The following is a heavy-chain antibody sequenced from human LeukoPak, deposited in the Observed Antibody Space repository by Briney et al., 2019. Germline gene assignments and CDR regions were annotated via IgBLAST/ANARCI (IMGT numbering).Heavy chain of an antibody. J-gene: IGHJ1*01. V-gene: IGHV1-69*05. CDR3: ARDPLSSVGATIGHFQH. CDR1: GGTFSSYA. D-gene: IGHD1-26*01. Sequence: SVKASCKASGGTFSSYAISWVRQAPGQGLEWMGGIIPIFGTANYAQKFQGRVTITTDESTSTAYMELSSLRSEDTAVYYCARDPLSSVGATIGHFQHWGQGTLVTVSS. CDR2: IIPIFGTA.